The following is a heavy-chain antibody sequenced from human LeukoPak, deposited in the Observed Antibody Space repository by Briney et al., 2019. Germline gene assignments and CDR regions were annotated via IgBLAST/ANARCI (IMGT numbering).Heavy chain of an antibody. D-gene: IGHD2-8*02. J-gene: IGHJ4*02. CDR3: ATIPVGWTYYFDY. CDR1: GFTFSSYW. V-gene: IGHV3-7*01. CDR2: IKQDGSEE. Sequence: GGSLRLSCAASGFTFSSYWMSWVRQAPGKGLEWVANIKQDGSEEYYVDSVKGRFTISRDNAKNSLYLQMNSLRAEDTAVYYCATIPVGWTYYFDYWGQGPLVTVSS.